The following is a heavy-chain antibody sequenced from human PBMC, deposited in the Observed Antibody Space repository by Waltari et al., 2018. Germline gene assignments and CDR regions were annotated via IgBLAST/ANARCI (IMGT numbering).Heavy chain of an antibody. D-gene: IGHD5-12*01. CDR3: AGPVEMATTAPDY. J-gene: IGHJ4*02. V-gene: IGHV4-38-2*01. CDR1: GYSISSGYY. CDR2: IYHSGST. Sequence: QVQLQESGPGLVKPSETLSLTCAVSGYSISSGYYWGWIRQPPGKGLEWIGSIYHSGSTYSNPALKSRVTISVDTSKNQFSLKLSSVTAADTAVYYGAGPVEMATTAPDYWGQGTLVTVSS.